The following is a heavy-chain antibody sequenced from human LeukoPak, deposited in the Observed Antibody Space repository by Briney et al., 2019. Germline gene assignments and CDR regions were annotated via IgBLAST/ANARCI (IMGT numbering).Heavy chain of an antibody. Sequence: GGSLRLSCAASGFTFTNYAMTWVRQAPGKGLEWVSAISGSGGSTYYADSVKGRFTISRDNSKNTLYLQMNSLRAEDTAVYYCAKSALGEGAFDIWGQGTMVTVSS. V-gene: IGHV3-23*01. CDR2: ISGSGGST. CDR3: AKSALGEGAFDI. CDR1: GFTFTNYA. J-gene: IGHJ3*02.